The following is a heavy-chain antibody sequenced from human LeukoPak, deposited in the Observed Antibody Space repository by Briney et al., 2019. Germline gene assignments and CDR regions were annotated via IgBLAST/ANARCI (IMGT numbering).Heavy chain of an antibody. Sequence: ASVKVSCKASGYTFTGYYMHWVRQAPGQGLEWMGWINPNGGRINYAQKFQGRVTMTRDTSISTAYMGLSRLTSDDAAVYYCARGRSDYYLDSWGQGTLVTVSS. V-gene: IGHV1-2*02. CDR1: GYTFTGYY. J-gene: IGHJ4*02. CDR3: ARGRSDYYLDS. CDR2: INPNGGRI. D-gene: IGHD3-10*01.